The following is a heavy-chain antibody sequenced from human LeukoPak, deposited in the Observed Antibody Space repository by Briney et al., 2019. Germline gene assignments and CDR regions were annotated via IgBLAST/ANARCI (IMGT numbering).Heavy chain of an antibody. D-gene: IGHD4-17*01. CDR3: ARRHGDYAPGDY. Sequence: ASVKVSCKASGYIFTNYGISWVRQAPGQGLEWMGWSSAYNGDTNYAQNLQGRVTMTTDTSTSTAYMELRSLRSDDTAMYYCARRHGDYAPGDYWGQGTLVTVSS. V-gene: IGHV1-18*01. CDR2: SSAYNGDT. CDR1: GYIFTNYG. J-gene: IGHJ4*02.